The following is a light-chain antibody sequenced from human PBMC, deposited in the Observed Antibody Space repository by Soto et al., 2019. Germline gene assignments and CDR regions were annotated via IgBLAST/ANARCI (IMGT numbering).Light chain of an antibody. CDR3: QQYGSSPPYT. V-gene: IGKV3-20*01. CDR1: QSVINNY. CDR2: GAS. Sequence: EFVLTQSPGTLSLSPGERATLSCRASQSVINNYLAWYQQKPGQAPRLLIYGASSRATGIPDRFGGSGSGTYFTLTISRLEPEDFAVYYCQQYGSSPPYTFGQGTRLDIK. J-gene: IGKJ2*01.